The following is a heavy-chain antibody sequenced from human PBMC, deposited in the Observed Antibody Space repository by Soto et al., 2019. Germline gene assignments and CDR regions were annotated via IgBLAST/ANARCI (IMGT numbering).Heavy chain of an antibody. CDR2: ISSSSSYI. D-gene: IGHD6-13*01. Sequence: GGSLRLSCAASGFTFSSYSMNWVRQAPGKGLEWVSSISSSSSYIYYADSVKGRFTISRDNAKSSLYLQMNSLRAEDTAVYYCARADGIAAAGTNYYYGMDVWGQGTTVTVSS. J-gene: IGHJ6*02. V-gene: IGHV3-21*01. CDR1: GFTFSSYS. CDR3: ARADGIAAAGTNYYYGMDV.